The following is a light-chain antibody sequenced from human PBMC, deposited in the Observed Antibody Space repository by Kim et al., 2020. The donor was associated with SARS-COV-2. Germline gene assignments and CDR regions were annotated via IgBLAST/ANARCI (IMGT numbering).Light chain of an antibody. V-gene: IGKV3-20*01. CDR1: QTVCSTC. J-gene: IGKJ2*01. CDR2: SAS. Sequence: PGERATLSGRASQTVCSTCLAWYQQRPGQAPRLLIYSASTRAADIPDRFSGGGSGTDFILTISRLEPEDFAVYYCQQYGTIPPYTFGQGTKVDIK. CDR3: QQYGTIPPYT.